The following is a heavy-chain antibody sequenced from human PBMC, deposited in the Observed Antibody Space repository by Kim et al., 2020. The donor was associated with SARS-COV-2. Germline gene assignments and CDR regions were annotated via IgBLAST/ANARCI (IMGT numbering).Heavy chain of an antibody. CDR3: ARGGKTAAGTRFFY. D-gene: IGHD6-13*01. V-gene: IGHV1-18*01. Sequence: ASVKVSCKASGYTFTNYGFTWVRQAPGQGLEWMGWISAYNGNTNYAQNLQGRITTTTDTSTSTAYMELRSLRSDDTAVYYCARGGKTAAGTRFFYWGQGTLVPVPS. CDR1: GYTFTNYG. J-gene: IGHJ4*02. CDR2: ISAYNGNT.